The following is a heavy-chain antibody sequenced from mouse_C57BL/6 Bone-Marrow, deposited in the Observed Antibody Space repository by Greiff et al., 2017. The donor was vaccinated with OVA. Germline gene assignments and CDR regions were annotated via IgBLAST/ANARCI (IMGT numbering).Heavy chain of an antibody. Sequence: EVKLVESGGGLVQSGRSLRLSCATSGFTFSDFYMEWVRQAPGKGLEWIAASRNKANDYTTDYSASVKGRFTVSRDTSQSILYLQMNAMRAEDAAIYYCARDTETEGFAYWGQGTRVTVSA. CDR2: SRNKANDYTT. CDR3: ARDTETEGFAY. V-gene: IGHV7-1*01. CDR1: GFTFSDFY. J-gene: IGHJ3*01.